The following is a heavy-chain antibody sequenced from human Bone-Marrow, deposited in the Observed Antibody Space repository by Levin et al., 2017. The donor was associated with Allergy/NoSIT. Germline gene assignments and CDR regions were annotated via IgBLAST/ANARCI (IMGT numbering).Heavy chain of an antibody. Sequence: GGSLRLSCVVSAYSNFGIHWVRQGPGKGLEWVASLSYDGKSESYAESVKGRFTISRGTSANTIFLQMNNLRTEETASYFCAKQRSRGWYVAYPMDAWGQGTTVIVSS. CDR3: AKQRSRGWYVAYPMDA. CDR1: AYSNFG. V-gene: IGHV3-30*18. D-gene: IGHD6-19*01. CDR2: LSYDGKSE. J-gene: IGHJ6*01.